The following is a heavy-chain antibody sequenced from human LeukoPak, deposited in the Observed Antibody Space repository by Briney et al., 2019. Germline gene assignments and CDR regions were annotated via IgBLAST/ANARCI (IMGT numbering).Heavy chain of an antibody. J-gene: IGHJ6*03. CDR2: INPSDGAT. V-gene: IGHV1-46*01. CDR1: GYTFTTYY. Sequence: GASVKVSCKASGYTFTTYYIHWVRQAPGQGLEWMGMINPSDGATTYAQKFQGRGTMTRDMSTTTVYMDVRTLRSEATAVYFCAGEQRGGLSGRLGGLFASYHTYYYMDVWGRGTTVTVSS. CDR3: AGEQRGGLSGRLGGLFASYHTYYYMDV. D-gene: IGHD1-26*01.